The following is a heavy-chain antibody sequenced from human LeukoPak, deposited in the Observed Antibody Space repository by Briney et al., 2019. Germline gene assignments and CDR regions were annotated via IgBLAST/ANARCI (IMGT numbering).Heavy chain of an antibody. CDR3: ARLGESTTDFDY. Sequence: GGSPRLSCAVSGFTFSTYWMSWVRQAPGKGLEWVANIKQDGSEKSYVDSVKGRFTISRDNVKNSLYLQMNSLRAEDTAVYYCARLGESTTDFDYWGQGTLVTVSS. J-gene: IGHJ4*02. CDR1: GFTFSTYW. D-gene: IGHD1-14*01. V-gene: IGHV3-7*01. CDR2: IKQDGSEK.